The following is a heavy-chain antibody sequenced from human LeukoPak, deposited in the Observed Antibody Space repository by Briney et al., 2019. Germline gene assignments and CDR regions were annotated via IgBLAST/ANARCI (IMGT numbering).Heavy chain of an antibody. J-gene: IGHJ3*02. CDR2: INTNTGNP. Sequence: ASVKVSCKASGYTFSSYAMNWVRQAPGQGLEWMGWINTNTGNPTYAQGFTGRFVFSLDTSVSTAFLQISSLKAEDTAVYYCATPMGDMSSLRGGAFDIWGQGTMVTVSS. V-gene: IGHV7-4-1*02. D-gene: IGHD3-16*01. CDR1: GYTFSSYA. CDR3: ATPMGDMSSLRGGAFDI.